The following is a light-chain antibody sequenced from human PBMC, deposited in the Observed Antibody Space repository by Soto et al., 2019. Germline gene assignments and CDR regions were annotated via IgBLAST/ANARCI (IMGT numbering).Light chain of an antibody. CDR3: LQHDSYPLP. CDR1: QGIVKY. Sequence: DIQMTQSPSAMSASVGDRVTITCRASQGIVKYFAWFQQKPGKAPKRLIYEASSLQSGVPARFSGGGSGKKFTLTISRRQPEVSAVYYCLQHDSYPLPFGGGPKVDTK. V-gene: IGKV1-17*03. J-gene: IGKJ4*01. CDR2: EAS.